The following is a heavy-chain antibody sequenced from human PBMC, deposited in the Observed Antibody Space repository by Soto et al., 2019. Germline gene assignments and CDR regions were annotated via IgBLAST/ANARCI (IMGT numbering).Heavy chain of an antibody. CDR2: ISYDGSDK. J-gene: IGHJ6*02. Sequence: GGSLRLSCRVSGFTFDNSGMHWVRQAPGKGLEWMAVISYDGSDKYYADSVKGRVIISRDNSKNTLNLEMNSLRAEDTAIYYCVKDRVPGAYGNYYGMDVWGQGTTVTVSS. D-gene: IGHD5-12*01. CDR3: VKDRVPGAYGNYYGMDV. CDR1: GFTFDNSG. V-gene: IGHV3-30*18.